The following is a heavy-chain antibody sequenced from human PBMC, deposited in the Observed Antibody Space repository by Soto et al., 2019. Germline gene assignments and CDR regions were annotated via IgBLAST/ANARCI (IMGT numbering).Heavy chain of an antibody. CDR1: GYLFTAYS. V-gene: IGHV1-46*01. J-gene: IGHJ1*01. Sequence: GASVKVSFKASGYLFTAYSMHWLRLAPGQGLEWMGVVNPSGGSTKYAQNFQGRVTMTRDTSTTTIYMELSSLRSDDTAIYYCAREENCSGGTCYSEYFHRWGQGTLVTVSS. CDR3: AREENCSGGTCYSEYFHR. D-gene: IGHD2-15*01. CDR2: VNPSGGST.